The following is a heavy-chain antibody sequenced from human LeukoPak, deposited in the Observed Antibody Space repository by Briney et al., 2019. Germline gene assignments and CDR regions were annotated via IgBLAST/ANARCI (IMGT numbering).Heavy chain of an antibody. V-gene: IGHV3-30*03. D-gene: IGHD3-9*01. Sequence: SGGSLRLSCADSGFTFSSYGMHWVRQAPGKGLEWVAAISHDGTNIHYAESVKGRFTISRDNSKNMLYLQMNSLRAEDTALYYCAETGPTDFWGQGTLVTVSS. CDR1: GFTFSSYG. J-gene: IGHJ4*02. CDR3: AETGPTDF. CDR2: ISHDGTNI.